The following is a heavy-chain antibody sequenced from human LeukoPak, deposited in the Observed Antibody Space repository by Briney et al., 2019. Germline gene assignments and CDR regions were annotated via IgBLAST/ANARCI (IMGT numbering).Heavy chain of an antibody. Sequence: GGSLRLSCAVSGFTFATSWMSWVRQAPGKGLEWVCRIKIKTDDGTTDYAAPVKGRFTISRDDSKNTLYLQMNSLKAEDTAVYYCGTGSAFDFWGRGTMVTVSS. D-gene: IGHD1-14*01. CDR1: GFTFATSW. J-gene: IGHJ3*01. CDR2: IKIKTDDGTT. CDR3: GTGSAFDF. V-gene: IGHV3-15*01.